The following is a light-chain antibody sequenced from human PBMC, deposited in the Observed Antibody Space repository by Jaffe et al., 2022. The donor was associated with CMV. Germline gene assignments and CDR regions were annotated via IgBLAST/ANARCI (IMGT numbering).Light chain of an antibody. CDR3: QQYYTTPGP. V-gene: IGKV4-1*01. J-gene: IGKJ1*01. Sequence: DIVMTQSPDSLAVSLGERATINCKSSQNVLYSSNNKNYLAWYQQKPGQPPKLLIYWASTRESGVPDRFTGSGSGTDFTLTISSLQAEDVAVYYCQQYYTTPGPFGQGTKVEIK. CDR1: QNVLYSSNNKNY. CDR2: WAS.